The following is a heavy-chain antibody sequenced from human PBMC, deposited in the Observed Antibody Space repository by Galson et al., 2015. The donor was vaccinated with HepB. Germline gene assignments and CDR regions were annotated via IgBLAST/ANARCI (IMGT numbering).Heavy chain of an antibody. CDR2: IYYSGST. CDR3: ARRWEGVIADY. CDR1: GGSISSSSYY. V-gene: IGHV4-39*01. J-gene: IGHJ4*02. Sequence: SETLSLTCTVSGGSISSSSYYWGWIRQPPGKGLEWIGSIYYSGSTYYNPSLKSRVTISVDTSKNQFSLKLSSVTAADTAVYYCARRWEGVIADYWGQGTLVTVSS. D-gene: IGHD3-10*01.